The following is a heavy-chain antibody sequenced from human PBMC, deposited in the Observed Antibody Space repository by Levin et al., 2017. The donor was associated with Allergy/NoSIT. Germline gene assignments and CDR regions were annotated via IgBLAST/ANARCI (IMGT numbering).Heavy chain of an antibody. V-gene: IGHV4-30-4*01. J-gene: IGHJ6*02. CDR1: GGSTSSGDYY. CDR3: AREDCSGGSCYYRYYGMDV. D-gene: IGHD2-15*01. Sequence: PSKTLSLTCTVSGGSTSSGDYYWSWIRQPPGKGLEWIGYIYYSGSTYYNPSLKSRVTISVDTSKNQFSLKLSSVTAADTAVYYCAREDCSGGSCYYRYYGMDVWGQGTTVTVSS. CDR2: IYYSGST.